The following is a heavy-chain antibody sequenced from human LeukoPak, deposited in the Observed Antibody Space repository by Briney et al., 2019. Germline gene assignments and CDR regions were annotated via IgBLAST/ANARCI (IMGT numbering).Heavy chain of an antibody. Sequence: GGSLRLSCAASGFTFSSYAMSWVRQAPGKGLEWVSAIGGSGGSTYYADSVKGRFTISRDNSKNTLYLQMNSLRAEDTAVYYCAKDLKMTNYFDYWGQGTLVTVSS. D-gene: IGHD5-24*01. J-gene: IGHJ4*02. V-gene: IGHV3-23*01. CDR2: IGGSGGST. CDR3: AKDLKMTNYFDY. CDR1: GFTFSSYA.